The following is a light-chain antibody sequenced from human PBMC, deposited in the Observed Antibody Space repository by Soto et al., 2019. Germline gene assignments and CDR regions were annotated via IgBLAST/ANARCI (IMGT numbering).Light chain of an antibody. V-gene: IGKV3-11*01. CDR2: DAY. CDR3: QQRHMWPIT. Sequence: EFVLTQSPGTLSLSPGERAPLSCRARQSFRGLLAWYPKQPGQARRLVIYDAYNRATGIPPRFSGSGSGTDFTLTISSLEPEDSAVYYCQQRHMWPITFGQGTRLEIK. J-gene: IGKJ5*01. CDR1: QSFRGL.